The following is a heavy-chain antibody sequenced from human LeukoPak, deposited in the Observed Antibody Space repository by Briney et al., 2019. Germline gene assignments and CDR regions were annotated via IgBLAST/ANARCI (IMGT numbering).Heavy chain of an antibody. Sequence: GGSLRLSCAASGFTFSSYAMSWVRQAPGRGWEWSSAISGSGGSTYYADSVKGRFTISRNNSKNTLYLQMTSLRAEDTAVYYCAKSPRQWLVRLDAFDIWGQGTMVTVSS. D-gene: IGHD6-19*01. CDR1: GFTFSSYA. CDR2: ISGSGGST. J-gene: IGHJ3*02. CDR3: AKSPRQWLVRLDAFDI. V-gene: IGHV3-23*01.